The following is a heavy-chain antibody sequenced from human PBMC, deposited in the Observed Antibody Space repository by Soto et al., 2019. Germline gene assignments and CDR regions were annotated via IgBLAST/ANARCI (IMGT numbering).Heavy chain of an antibody. Sequence: QVQLVESGGGGVQPGMSLRLACAASGFTFSTYGMHWVRQAPCKGLECVAVIWYDGSNEYYADSVKGRFTISRDNSSNTMFLHMTSLRVEDTAVYDCARGVDTGDYSWSYLHPWGQGTLVTVAS. V-gene: IGHV3-33*01. J-gene: IGHJ5*02. CDR3: ARGVDTGDYSWSYLHP. CDR1: GFTFSTYG. CDR2: IWYDGSNE. D-gene: IGHD5-12*01.